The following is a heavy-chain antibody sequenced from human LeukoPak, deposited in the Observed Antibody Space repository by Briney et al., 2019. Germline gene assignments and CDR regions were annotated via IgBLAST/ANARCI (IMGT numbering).Heavy chain of an antibody. CDR3: ARGLYYYGSGSYSY. V-gene: IGHV4-61*01. CDR1: TYSISSGYY. D-gene: IGHD3-10*01. J-gene: IGHJ4*02. Sequence: SETLSLTCTVSTYSISSGYYWSWIRQPPGKGLEWIGYIYYSGSTNYNPSLKSRVTISVDTSKNQFSLKLSSVTAADTAVYYCARGLYYYGSGSYSYWGQGTLVTVSS. CDR2: IYYSGST.